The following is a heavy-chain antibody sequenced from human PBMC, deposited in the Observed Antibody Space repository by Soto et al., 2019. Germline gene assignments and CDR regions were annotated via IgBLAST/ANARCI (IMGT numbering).Heavy chain of an antibody. D-gene: IGHD5-12*01. CDR1: GYTFTSYA. V-gene: IGHV1-3*01. CDR2: INAGNGNT. Sequence: ASVKVSCKASGYTFTSYAMHWVRQAPGQRLEWMGWINAGNGNTKYSQKFQGRVTITRDTSASTAYMELSSLRSEDTAVYYCARSPVVATSMDVWGQGTTVTVSS. J-gene: IGHJ6*02. CDR3: ARSPVVATSMDV.